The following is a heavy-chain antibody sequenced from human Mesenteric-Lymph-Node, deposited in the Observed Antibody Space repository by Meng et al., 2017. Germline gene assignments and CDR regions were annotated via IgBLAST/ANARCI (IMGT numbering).Heavy chain of an antibody. J-gene: IGHJ4*02. CDR2: IGWDGDNT. Sequence: EMLLVESWGAWVQPGGSLTLSCAGSGFMFEDYAMHWVRQGPGQGLEWVALIGWDGDNTNYADSVKGRFIISRDNSKDSLYLQMNSLRADDTALYYCVKALRSFDWLSNPFDYWGQGTLVTVSS. CDR3: VKALRSFDWLSNPFDY. CDR1: GFMFEDYA. V-gene: IGHV3-43D*04. D-gene: IGHD3-9*01.